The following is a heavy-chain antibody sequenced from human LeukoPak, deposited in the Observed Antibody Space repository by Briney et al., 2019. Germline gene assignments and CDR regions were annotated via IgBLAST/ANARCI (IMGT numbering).Heavy chain of an antibody. CDR2: ISYDGSNK. CDR1: GFTFSSYG. J-gene: IGHJ4*02. D-gene: IGHD3-16*01. Sequence: GRSLRLSCAASGFTFSSYGMRWVRQAPGKGLEWVAVISYDGSNKYYADSVKGRFTISRDNSKNTLYLQMNSLRAEDTAVYYCAKERGRNSFDYWGQGTLVTVSS. CDR3: AKERGRNSFDY. V-gene: IGHV3-30*18.